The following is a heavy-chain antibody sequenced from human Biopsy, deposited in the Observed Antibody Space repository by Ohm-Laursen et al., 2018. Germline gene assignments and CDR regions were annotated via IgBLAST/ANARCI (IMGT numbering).Heavy chain of an antibody. Sequence: SDTLSLTCPVSDDSVSSGSFYWTWIRQPPGQGLEYIGYIYDRGSTANYNPSLESRVTMSVDMPKNQFSLKLSSVTAADTAIYYCARGMRSSGWPYFDSWGQGTLVTVSS. CDR2: IYDRGSTA. D-gene: IGHD6-19*01. CDR3: ARGMRSSGWPYFDS. V-gene: IGHV4-61*01. CDR1: DDSVSSGSFY. J-gene: IGHJ4*02.